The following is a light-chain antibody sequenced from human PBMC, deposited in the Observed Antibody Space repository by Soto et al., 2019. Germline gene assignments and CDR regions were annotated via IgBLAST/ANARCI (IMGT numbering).Light chain of an antibody. J-gene: IGLJ3*02. V-gene: IGLV1-40*01. CDR3: QSYDRSLSGWV. CDR1: SSNIGADFG. CDR2: DNT. Sequence: QSVLTQPPSVSGAPGQTITISCTGSSSNIGADFGVHWYQQLPGAAPKLVIFDNTNRPSGVPDRFSGSKSGTSASLAITGLQAEDEADYYCQSYDRSLSGWVFGTGTKLTVL.